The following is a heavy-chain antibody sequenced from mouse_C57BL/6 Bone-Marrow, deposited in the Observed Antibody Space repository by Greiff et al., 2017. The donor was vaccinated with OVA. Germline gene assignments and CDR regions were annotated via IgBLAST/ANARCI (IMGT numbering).Heavy chain of an antibody. CDR2: SRNKANDYTT. CDR1: GFTFSDFY. Sequence: EVKLVESGGGLVQSGRSLRLSCATSGFTFSDFYMEWVRQAPGKGLEWIAASRNKANDYTTEYSASVKGRFIVSRDTSQSILYLQMNALRAEDTAIYYCARDAGASSWYFDVWGTGTTVTVSS. V-gene: IGHV7-1*01. J-gene: IGHJ1*03. CDR3: ARDAGASSWYFDV. D-gene: IGHD6-1*01.